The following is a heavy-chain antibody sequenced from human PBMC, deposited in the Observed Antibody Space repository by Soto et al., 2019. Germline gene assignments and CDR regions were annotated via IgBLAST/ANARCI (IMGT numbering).Heavy chain of an antibody. CDR2: ISYDGSKK. V-gene: IGHV3-30*18. CDR3: AKAYSGPFDI. CDR1: GFTFISYD. J-gene: IGHJ3*02. Sequence: PWGSLRLSCAASGFTFISYDIHFFRQAPGKWLEWVAVISYDGSKKYYADSVKGQFTISRGNSKNTLYLQMNSLRAEDTAVYYCAKAYSGPFDIWGQGTMVTVSS. D-gene: IGHD1-26*01.